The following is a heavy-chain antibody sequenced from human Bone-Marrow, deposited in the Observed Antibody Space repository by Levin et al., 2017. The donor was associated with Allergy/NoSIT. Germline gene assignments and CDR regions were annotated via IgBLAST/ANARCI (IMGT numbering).Heavy chain of an antibody. CDR1: GFTFSSYG. CDR2: ISYDGSNK. D-gene: IGHD1-26*01. CDR3: ARDTLGATNFKRVEWLDP. J-gene: IGHJ5*02. V-gene: IGHV3-30*03. Sequence: PGGSLRLSCAASGFTFSSYGMHWVRHTPGKGLEWVALISYDGSNKFFRDSVKGRFTISRDNSKSTLYLQLNSLRAEDSAVYYCARDTLGATNFKRVEWLDPWGQGTLVIVSS.